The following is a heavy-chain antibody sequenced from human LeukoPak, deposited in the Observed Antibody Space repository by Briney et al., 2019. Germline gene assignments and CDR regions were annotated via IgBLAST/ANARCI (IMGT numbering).Heavy chain of an antibody. CDR2: IYQSGTT. D-gene: IGHD3-22*01. V-gene: IGHV4-38-2*01. CDR3: ARQVGYYEAFDI. J-gene: IGHJ4*02. Sequence: SETLSLTCAVSGYSISRGYYSGWIRQPPGKGLEWIGTIYQSGTTYYNPSLKSRVTISVDTSKNQFSLKLSSVTAADTAVYYCARQVGYYEAFDIWGQGTLVTVSS. CDR1: GYSISRGYY.